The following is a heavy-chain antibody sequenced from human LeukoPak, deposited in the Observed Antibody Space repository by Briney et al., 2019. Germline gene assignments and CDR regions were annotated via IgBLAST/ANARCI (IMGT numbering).Heavy chain of an antibody. CDR1: GGTFSCYA. D-gene: IGHD1-26*01. V-gene: IGHV1-69*13. Sequence: ASVKVSCKASGGTFSCYAISGVRQAPGQGLEWTGAIIPVFGTANYAQKFQGRVTITADESTSTAYMELSSLRSEDTAVYYCARGIVGAPYYYYYMDVWGKGTTVTVSS. CDR2: IIPVFGTA. J-gene: IGHJ6*03. CDR3: ARGIVGAPYYYYYMDV.